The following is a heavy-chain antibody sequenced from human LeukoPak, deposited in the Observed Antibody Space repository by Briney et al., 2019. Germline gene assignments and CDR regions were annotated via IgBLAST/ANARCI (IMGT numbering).Heavy chain of an antibody. D-gene: IGHD1-26*01. CDR1: GYSISTGYY. CDR2: IYYGGST. CDR3: AIQSGATDY. Sequence: SETLSLTCAVSGYSISTGYYWAWIRQPPGKGLGWITTIYYGGSTYYNPSLKSRVTISVDTSRNQFSLNLRSVTAADTAVYYCAIQSGATDYWGQGTLVTVSS. J-gene: IGHJ4*02. V-gene: IGHV4-38-2*01.